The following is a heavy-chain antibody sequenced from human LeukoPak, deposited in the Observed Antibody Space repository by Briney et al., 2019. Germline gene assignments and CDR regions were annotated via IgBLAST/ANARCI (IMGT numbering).Heavy chain of an antibody. Sequence: GASVKVSCKASGYTFTSYYMHGVRQAPGQGLEWMGIISPSGASTTYAQNFQGRVTMTRDMSTSTLYMELSSLKSEDTAVYYCARGSSRSPRDASDIWGQGTMVTVSS. CDR1: GYTFTSYY. V-gene: IGHV1-46*01. CDR2: ISPSGAST. J-gene: IGHJ3*02. CDR3: ARGSSRSPRDASDI.